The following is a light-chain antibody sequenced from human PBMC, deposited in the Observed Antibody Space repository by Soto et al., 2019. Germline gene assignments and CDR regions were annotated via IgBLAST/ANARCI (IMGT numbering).Light chain of an antibody. CDR1: QSISNY. CDR2: AAS. Sequence: DIQMTQSPSSLSASVGERVTITCRASQSISNYLNWYQQKPGKAPKLLIYAASSLQSGFPSRFSGSVSVTDFTLTISSRQPEDFATYYCQQSYSTPWTFGQETKVDIK. V-gene: IGKV1-39*01. CDR3: QQSYSTPWT. J-gene: IGKJ1*01.